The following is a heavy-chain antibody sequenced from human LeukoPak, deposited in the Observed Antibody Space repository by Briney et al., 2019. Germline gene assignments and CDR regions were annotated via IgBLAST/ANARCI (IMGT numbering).Heavy chain of an antibody. CDR3: ARSPRGYDTYYFDY. CDR1: GYTFTSYG. Sequence: GASVKVSCKASGYTFTSYGISWVRQAPGQGLEWMGWISAYNGNTNYAQKLQGRVTMTTDTSTSTAYMELRSLRSDDTAVYYCARSPRGYDTYYFDYWGQGTLVTVSS. D-gene: IGHD5-12*01. CDR2: ISAYNGNT. J-gene: IGHJ4*02. V-gene: IGHV1-18*01.